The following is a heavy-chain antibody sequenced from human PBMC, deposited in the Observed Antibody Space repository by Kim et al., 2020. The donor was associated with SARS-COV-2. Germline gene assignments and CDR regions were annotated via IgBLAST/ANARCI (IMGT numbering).Heavy chain of an antibody. J-gene: IGHJ5*02. D-gene: IGHD2-15*01. Sequence: SETLSLTCAVSGGSISSGGYSWSWIRQPPGKGLEWIGYIYHSGSTYYNPSLKSRVTISVDRSKNQFSLKLSSVTAADTAVYYCARGGGYCSGGSCYPLGPNGGKFDPWGQGTLVTVSS. CDR3: ARGGGYCSGGSCYPLGPNGGKFDP. V-gene: IGHV4-30-2*01. CDR2: IYHSGST. CDR1: GGSISSGGYS.